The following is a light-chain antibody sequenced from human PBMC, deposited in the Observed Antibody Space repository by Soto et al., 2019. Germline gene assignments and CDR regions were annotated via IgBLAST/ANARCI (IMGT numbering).Light chain of an antibody. CDR3: GSYSSTTTPWV. CDR2: EVT. Sequence: QSALTQPASVSGSPGQSITISCTGTSSDVGGYNYVSWYQQHPGKAPKLIIYEVTNRPSGISSRFSGSKSGNTASLIISGLQAEDEADYYCGSYSSTTTPWVFGGGTKLTVL. V-gene: IGLV2-14*01. J-gene: IGLJ3*02. CDR1: SSDVGGYNY.